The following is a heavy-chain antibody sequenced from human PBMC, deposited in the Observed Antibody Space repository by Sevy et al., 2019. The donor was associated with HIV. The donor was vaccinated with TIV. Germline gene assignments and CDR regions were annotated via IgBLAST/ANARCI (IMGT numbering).Heavy chain of an antibody. J-gene: IGHJ4*02. CDR1: GGSITSLY. D-gene: IGHD1-26*01. V-gene: IGHV4-59*08. Sequence: SETLSLTCTVSGGSITSLYWNWIRQPPGKGLEWIANIYYNDHINYNPSLKSRVTLSLDTSKNQFSLRLSSVTAVDTAMYYCAGENAWGRGYSWGQGTLVTVSS. CDR2: IYYNDHI. CDR3: AGENAWGRGYS.